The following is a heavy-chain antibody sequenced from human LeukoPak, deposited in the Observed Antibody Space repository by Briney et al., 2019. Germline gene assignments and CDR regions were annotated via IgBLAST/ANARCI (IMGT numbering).Heavy chain of an antibody. CDR2: LSSSSSVI. CDR1: GFTFSSYG. CDR3: VRDGSSWGNFDY. Sequence: RGSLRLSCAASGFTFSSYGMSWVRQAPGKGLECVSYLSSSSSVIYHADSVKGRFTISRDNAKNSLYLQMNSLRTEDTAVYYCVRDGSSWGNFDYWGQGTLVSVSS. D-gene: IGHD7-27*01. V-gene: IGHV3-48*01. J-gene: IGHJ4*02.